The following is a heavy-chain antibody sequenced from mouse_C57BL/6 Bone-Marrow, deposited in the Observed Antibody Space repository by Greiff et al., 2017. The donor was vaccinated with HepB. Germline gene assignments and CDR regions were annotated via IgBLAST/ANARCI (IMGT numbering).Heavy chain of an antibody. CDR1: GFSLTSYG. D-gene: IGHD2-4*01. Sequence: VQLQQSGPGLVAPSQSLSITCTVSGFSLTSYGVHWVRQPPGKGLEWLGVIWSDGSTTYNSALKSRLGISKDNSKSQVSLKMNSLQTDDTAMYYCARHGDYYDYEGPLYYAMDYWGQGTSVTVSS. J-gene: IGHJ4*01. CDR2: IWSDGST. V-gene: IGHV2-6-1*01. CDR3: ARHGDYYDYEGPLYYAMDY.